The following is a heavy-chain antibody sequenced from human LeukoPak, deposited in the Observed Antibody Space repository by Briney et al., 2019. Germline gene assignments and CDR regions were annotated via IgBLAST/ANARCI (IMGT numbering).Heavy chain of an antibody. CDR1: GYTFTGNY. J-gene: IGHJ4*02. CDR3: AREWDCSDGICFPRGFDF. V-gene: IGHV1-2*02. D-gene: IGHD2-15*01. CDR2: ISPSNGGT. Sequence: ASVKVSCKASGYTFTGNYVHWVRQAPGQGLEWMGWISPSNGGTSYAQNFRDRVTMTTDTSINTAYMELSWLTSDDTAVYYCAREWDCSDGICFPRGFDFWGQGILVTVSS.